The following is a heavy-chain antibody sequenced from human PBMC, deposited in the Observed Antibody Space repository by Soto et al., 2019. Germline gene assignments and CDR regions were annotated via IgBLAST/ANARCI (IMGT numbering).Heavy chain of an antibody. CDR2: ISGIGGST. CDR1: GFTFTDYA. D-gene: IGHD6-13*01. Sequence: PGGSLRLSCAASGFTFTDYALRWVRQAPGKGLEWVATISGIGGSTYLADSVKGRLSISRDNSKNTVSLLMNSLRAEDTAVYFCARGSSGYISSWYYFDYWGRGTLVTVSS. J-gene: IGHJ4*02. CDR3: ARGSSGYISSWYYFDY. V-gene: IGHV3-23*01.